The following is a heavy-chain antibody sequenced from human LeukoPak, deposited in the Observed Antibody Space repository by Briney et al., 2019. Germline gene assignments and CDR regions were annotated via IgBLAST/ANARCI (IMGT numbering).Heavy chain of an antibody. Sequence: GGSLRLSCAASGFTFSSYAMNWVRQAPGKGLEWVSSISSSSTYIYYADSVKGRFTISRDNAKNSLYLQMNSLRAEDTAVYYCATSTSWYYFHYWGQGTLVTVSS. J-gene: IGHJ4*02. CDR2: ISSSSTYI. CDR1: GFTFSSYA. CDR3: ATSTSWYYFHY. D-gene: IGHD6-13*01. V-gene: IGHV3-21*01.